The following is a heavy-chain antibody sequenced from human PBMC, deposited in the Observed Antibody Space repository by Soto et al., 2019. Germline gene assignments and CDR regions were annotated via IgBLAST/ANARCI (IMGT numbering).Heavy chain of an antibody. CDR2: SYYSGTS. J-gene: IGHJ5*02. CDR1: GGSMCVQSYY. V-gene: IGHV4-39*01. D-gene: IGHD1-20*01. Sequence: HSDSLDITSTVSGGSMCVQSYYWSWIRQTPGKGLEWVGSSYYSGTSYFNPALKGRVTISVDTSTNQFSLRLTSVTAADTAVYYCTRRYNWNDYYFDPWGQGTLVTVSS. CDR3: TRRYNWNDYYFDP.